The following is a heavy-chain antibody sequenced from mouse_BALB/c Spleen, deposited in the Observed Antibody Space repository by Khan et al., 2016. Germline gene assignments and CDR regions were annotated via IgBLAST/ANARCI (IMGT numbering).Heavy chain of an antibody. CDR2: IRNKANGYTT. D-gene: IGHD1-1*01. Sequence: VQLKESGGGLVQPGGSLRLSCATSGFTFTDYYMSWVRQPPGKALEWLGFIRNKANGYTTEYSASVKGRFTISRDNSQSILYLQMNTLRAEDSATYYCARGYGSRADAMDYWGQGTSVTVSS. J-gene: IGHJ4*01. CDR1: GFTFTDYY. CDR3: ARGYGSRADAMDY. V-gene: IGHV7-3*02.